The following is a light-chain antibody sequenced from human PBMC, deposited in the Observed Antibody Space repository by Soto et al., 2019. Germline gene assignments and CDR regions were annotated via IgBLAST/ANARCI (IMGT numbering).Light chain of an antibody. CDR1: SSDVGGYNY. V-gene: IGLV2-14*01. CDR2: EVS. Sequence: QSVLTQPASVSGSPGQSITISCTGTSSDVGGYNYVSWYQQHPGKAPKLMIYEVSNRPSGVSTRFSGSKSGNTASLTISGLQAEDEADYYCSSYTISTTLVFGIGTKVTVL. CDR3: SSYTISTTLV. J-gene: IGLJ1*01.